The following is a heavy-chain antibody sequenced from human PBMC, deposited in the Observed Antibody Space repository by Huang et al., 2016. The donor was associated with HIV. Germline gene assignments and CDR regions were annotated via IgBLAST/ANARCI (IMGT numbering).Heavy chain of an antibody. V-gene: IGHV3-21*01. Sequence: EVQLVESGGGLVKPGGSLRLSCAASGFTFRSYAMNWVRQAPGKRLEWVSSIGRSRSDIHYAEAGKGRFTISRDEAKSSLFLQMNSLRAEDTAVYYCARPQGDKIRGIIRSYYYYYGMDVWGQGTTVTVSS. CDR3: ARPQGDKIRGIIRSYYYYYGMDV. D-gene: IGHD3-10*01. J-gene: IGHJ6*02. CDR1: GFTFRSYA. CDR2: IGRSRSDI.